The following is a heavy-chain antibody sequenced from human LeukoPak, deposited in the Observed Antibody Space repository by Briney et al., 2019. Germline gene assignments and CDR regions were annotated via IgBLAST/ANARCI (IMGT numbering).Heavy chain of an antibody. Sequence: PGGSPRLSCAASGFTFSSYAMSWVRQAPGKGLEWVSAISGSGGSTYYADSVKGRFTISRDNSKNTLYLQMNSLRAEDTAVYYCAKDLTVTTYYFDYWGQGTLVTVSS. CDR3: AKDLTVTTYYFDY. D-gene: IGHD4-17*01. J-gene: IGHJ4*02. CDR1: GFTFSSYA. V-gene: IGHV3-23*01. CDR2: ISGSGGST.